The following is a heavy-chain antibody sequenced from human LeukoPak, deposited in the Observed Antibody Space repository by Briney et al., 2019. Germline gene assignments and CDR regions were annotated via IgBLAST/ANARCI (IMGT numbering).Heavy chain of an antibody. V-gene: IGHV4-4*07. J-gene: IGHJ5*02. D-gene: IGHD2-2*01. CDR1: GDSTSGYY. CDR3: ATERSRGLAL. CDR2: MYISGSA. Sequence: PSETLSLTCTVPGDSTSGYYWSWIRQPAGKGLEWIGRMYISGSANYNPSLKSRVTMSLDTSKKLFSLQMSSVTAADTAIYYCATERSRGLALWGQGALVIVSS.